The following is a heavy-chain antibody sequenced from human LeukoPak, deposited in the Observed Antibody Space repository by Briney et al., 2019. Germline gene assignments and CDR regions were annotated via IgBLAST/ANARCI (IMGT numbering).Heavy chain of an antibody. CDR2: IWYDGSNK. CDR3: ARMEYSSGWGIDY. J-gene: IGHJ4*02. D-gene: IGHD6-19*01. CDR1: GFTFSSYG. V-gene: IGHV3-33*01. Sequence: PGGSLRLSCAASGFTFSSYGMHWVCQAPGKGLEWVAVIWYDGSNKYYADSVKGRFTISRDNSKNTLYLQMNSLRAEDTAVYYCARMEYSSGWGIDYWGQGTLVTVSS.